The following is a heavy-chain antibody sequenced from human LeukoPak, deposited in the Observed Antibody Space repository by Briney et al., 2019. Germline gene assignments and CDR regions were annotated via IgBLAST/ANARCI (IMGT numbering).Heavy chain of an antibody. CDR3: ARYQLLWSI. J-gene: IGHJ4*02. CDR1: GGSISSYY. CDR2: INHSGST. D-gene: IGHD2-2*01. V-gene: IGHV4-34*01. Sequence: SETLSLTCTVSGGSISSYYGSWIRQPPGKGLEWIGEINHSGSTNYNPSLKSRVTISVDTSKNQFSLKLSSVTAADTAVYYCARYQLLWSIWGQGTLVTVSS.